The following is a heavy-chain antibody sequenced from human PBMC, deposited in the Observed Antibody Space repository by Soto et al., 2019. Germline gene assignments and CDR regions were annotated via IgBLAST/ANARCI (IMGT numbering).Heavy chain of an antibody. J-gene: IGHJ4*02. Sequence: QLQLQESGPGLVKPSETQSITCTVSGGSISSISYYWGWIRQPPGKGLEWIGSIKYSGHTFYNPSLKSRVTMSVDTSKNQFSLRLSSVTAAETAVYYCARVDIAVVPSTTFDYWGQGTLVTVSS. CDR1: GGSISSISYY. CDR3: ARVDIAVVPSTTFDY. D-gene: IGHD2-2*01. V-gene: IGHV4-39*01. CDR2: IKYSGHT.